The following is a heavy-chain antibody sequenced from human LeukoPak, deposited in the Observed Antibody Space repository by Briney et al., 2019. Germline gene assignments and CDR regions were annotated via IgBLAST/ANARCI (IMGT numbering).Heavy chain of an antibody. CDR1: GFTFSSYA. CDR3: AKDQYSSSWYGYFDY. V-gene: IGHV3-23*01. J-gene: IGHJ4*02. CDR2: ISGSGGST. D-gene: IGHD6-13*01. Sequence: GGSLRLSCAASGFTFSSYAMSWVRQAPGKGREWVSAISGSGGSTYHADSVKGRFTISRVNSKNTLYLQMNSLRAEDTAVYYCAKDQYSSSWYGYFDYWGQGTLVTVSS.